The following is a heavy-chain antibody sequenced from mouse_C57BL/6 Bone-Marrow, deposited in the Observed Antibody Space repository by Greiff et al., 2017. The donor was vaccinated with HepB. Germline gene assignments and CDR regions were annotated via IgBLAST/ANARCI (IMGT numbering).Heavy chain of an antibody. CDR3: ASGGYYSNYAWFAY. V-gene: IGHV1-50*01. Sequence: QVQLQQPGAELVKPGASVKLSCKASGYTFTSYWMQWVKQRPGQGLEWIGEIDPSDSYTNYNQKFKGKATLTVDTSSSTAYMQLSSLTSEDSAVYYCASGGYYSNYAWFAYWGQATLVTVSA. CDR2: IDPSDSYT. D-gene: IGHD2-5*01. J-gene: IGHJ3*01. CDR1: GYTFTSYW.